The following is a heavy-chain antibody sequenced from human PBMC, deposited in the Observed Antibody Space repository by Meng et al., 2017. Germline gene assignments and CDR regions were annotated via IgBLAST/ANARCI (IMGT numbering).Heavy chain of an antibody. CDR1: GFTFSSYA. D-gene: IGHD6-19*01. Sequence: VELVGSGGGVVQPGMSLRLSCAASGFTFSSYAMSWVRQAPGKGLEWVSAISGSGGSTYYADSVKGRFTISRDNSKNTLYLQMNSLRAEDTAVYYCVFQPVAGTGYDYWGQGTLVTVSS. V-gene: IGHV3-23*04. CDR2: ISGSGGST. J-gene: IGHJ4*02. CDR3: VFQPVAGTGYDY.